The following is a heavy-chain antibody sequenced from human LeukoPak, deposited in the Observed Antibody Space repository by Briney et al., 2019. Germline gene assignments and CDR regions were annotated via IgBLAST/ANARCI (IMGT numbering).Heavy chain of an antibody. CDR2: IYTSGST. D-gene: IGHD1-20*01. Sequence: SQTLSLTCTVSGGSISSGSYYWSWIRQPAGKGLEWIGRIYTSGSTNYNPSLKSRVTISVDTSKNQFSLKLSSVTAADTAVYYCARGNWNRYYYYMDVWGKGTTVTVSS. CDR3: ARGNWNRYYYYMDV. CDR1: GGSISSGSYY. J-gene: IGHJ6*03. V-gene: IGHV4-61*02.